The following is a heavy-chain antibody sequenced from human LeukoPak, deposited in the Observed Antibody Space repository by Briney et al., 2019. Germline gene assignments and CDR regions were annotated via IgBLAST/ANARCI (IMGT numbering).Heavy chain of an antibody. D-gene: IGHD4-11*01. CDR2: IKQDGSVK. V-gene: IGHV3-7*01. CDR1: GFAFSGYW. J-gene: IGHJ4*02. CDR3: ARVTDSNPDY. Sequence: GGSLRLSCEASGFAFSGYWMSWVRQAPGKGLEWVANIKQDGSVKYYVDSVKGRFTASRDNAKNSLYLQMNSLRAEDTAVYYCARVTDSNPDYWGQGTLVTVSS.